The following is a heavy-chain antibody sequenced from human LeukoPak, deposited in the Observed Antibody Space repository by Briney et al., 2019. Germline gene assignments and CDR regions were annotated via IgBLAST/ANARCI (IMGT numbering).Heavy chain of an antibody. Sequence: GRSLRLSCAASGFTFSSYAMHWVRQAPGKGLEWVAVISYDGSNKYYADSVKGRFTISRDNSKNTLYLQMNSLRAEDTAVYYCARDYYDSSGYYPPGHFDYWGQGTLVTVSS. D-gene: IGHD3-22*01. V-gene: IGHV3-30*04. CDR1: GFTFSSYA. J-gene: IGHJ4*02. CDR3: ARDYYDSSGYYPPGHFDY. CDR2: ISYDGSNK.